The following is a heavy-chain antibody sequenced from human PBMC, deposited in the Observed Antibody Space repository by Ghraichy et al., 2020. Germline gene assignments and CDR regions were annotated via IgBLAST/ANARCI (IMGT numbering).Heavy chain of an antibody. J-gene: IGHJ4*02. D-gene: IGHD5-12*01. V-gene: IGHV4-34*01. CDR3: VVGYDRPLYY. CDR2: INHSGST. Sequence: TLSLTCAVYGGSFSGYYWSWIRQPPGKGLEWIGEINHSGSTNYNPSLKSRVTISVDTSKNQFSLKLSSVTAADTAVYYCVVGYDRPLYYWGQGTLVTVSS. CDR1: GGSFSGYY.